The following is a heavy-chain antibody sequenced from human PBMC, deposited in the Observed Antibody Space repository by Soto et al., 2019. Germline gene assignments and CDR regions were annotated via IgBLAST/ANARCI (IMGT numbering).Heavy chain of an antibody. J-gene: IGHJ5*02. CDR3: SRHQVGMVEEEA. Sequence: GESLKISCKASGYIRNTDWISWVRQKPGKGLEWMGRIDPLDSHTKYSPSFEGRVNISADRSIATAYLHWTSLETSDTAIYYCSRHQVGMVEEEAWGQGTLVTVSS. D-gene: IGHD1-26*01. V-gene: IGHV5-10-1*01. CDR1: GYIRNTDW. CDR2: IDPLDSHT.